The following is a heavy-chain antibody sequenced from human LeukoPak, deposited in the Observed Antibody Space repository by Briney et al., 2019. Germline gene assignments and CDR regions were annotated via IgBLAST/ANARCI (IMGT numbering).Heavy chain of an antibody. D-gene: IGHD4-23*01. CDR3: AREDDYGGNFYYFNF. CDR2: ISGYNGHP. J-gene: IGHJ4*02. Sequence: ASVKVSCKASGYTFSRYGIGWVRQAPGQGLEWMGWISGYNGHPKYAQYFQDRLTLTTDTSTRTAYMELRSLRSDDTAVNYCAREDDYGGNFYYFNFWGQGTLVTVSS. V-gene: IGHV1-18*01. CDR1: GYTFSRYG.